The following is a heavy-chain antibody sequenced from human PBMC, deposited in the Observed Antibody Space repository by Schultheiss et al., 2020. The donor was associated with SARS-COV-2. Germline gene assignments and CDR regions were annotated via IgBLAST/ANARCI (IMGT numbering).Heavy chain of an antibody. J-gene: IGHJ4*02. D-gene: IGHD6-25*01. Sequence: GGSLRLSCAASGFTFSSYVMHWVRQAPGKGLEWVAVIWYDGSNKYYADSVKGRFTISRDNSKNTLYLQMNSLRAEDTAVYYCARDGIAAVRGFDYWGQGTLVTVSS. CDR1: GFTFSSYV. V-gene: IGHV3-33*01. CDR2: IWYDGSNK. CDR3: ARDGIAAVRGFDY.